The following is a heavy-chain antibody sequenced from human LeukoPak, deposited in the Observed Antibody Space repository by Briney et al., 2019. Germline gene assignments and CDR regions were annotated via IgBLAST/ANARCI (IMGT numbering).Heavy chain of an antibody. D-gene: IGHD2-15*01. CDR2: IYYSGST. Sequence: SETLSLTCTVSGGSISSYYWSWIRQPPGKGLEWIGYIYYSGSTNYNPSLKSRVTISVDTSKNQFSLKLSSVTAADTAVYYCARVRPYCGGGSCYSTYYYYMDVWGKGTTVTVSS. V-gene: IGHV4-59*01. CDR1: GGSISSYY. CDR3: ARVRPYCGGGSCYSTYYYYMDV. J-gene: IGHJ6*03.